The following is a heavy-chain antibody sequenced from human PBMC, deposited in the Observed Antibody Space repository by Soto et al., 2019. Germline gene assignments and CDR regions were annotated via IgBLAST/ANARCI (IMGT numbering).Heavy chain of an antibody. J-gene: IGHJ5*02. D-gene: IGHD2-8*02. V-gene: IGHV4-59*01. Sequence: QVQLQESAPGLVKPSETLSLTCTVSGGSINSYYWSWIRQPPGKGLEWIGYIYYSGSAYYNPSLKSRVTISVDTSNNQFSLKLSSVNAADTAVYYCARAGAENWFDPWGRGTLVTVSS. CDR1: GGSINSYY. CDR3: ARAGAENWFDP. CDR2: IYYSGSA.